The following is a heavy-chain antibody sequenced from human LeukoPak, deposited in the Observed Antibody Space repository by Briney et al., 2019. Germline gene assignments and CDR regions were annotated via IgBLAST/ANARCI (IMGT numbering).Heavy chain of an antibody. J-gene: IGHJ5*02. CDR2: ISYDGSNK. CDR1: GFTFSSYG. CDR3: AKDSSGYYYASWFDP. V-gene: IGHV3-30*18. D-gene: IGHD3-22*01. Sequence: GRSLRLSCAASGFTFSSYGMHWVRQAPGKGLEWVAVISYDGSNKYYADSVKGRFTISRDNSKNTLYLQMNSLRAEDTAVYYCAKDSSGYYYASWFDPWGQGTLVTVSS.